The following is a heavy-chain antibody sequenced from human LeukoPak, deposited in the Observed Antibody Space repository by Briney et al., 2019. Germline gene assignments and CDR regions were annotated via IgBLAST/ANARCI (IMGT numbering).Heavy chain of an antibody. CDR3: AKGSLAVAADY. V-gene: IGHV3-30*18. D-gene: IGHD6-19*01. J-gene: IGHJ4*02. CDR2: ISYDGSNK. Sequence: GGSLRLSCAASGFTFSSYGMHWVRQAPGKGLEWVAVISYDGSNKYYADSVKGRFTISRDNSKNTLYPQMNSLRAEDTAVYYCAKGSLAVAADYWGQGTLVTVSS. CDR1: GFTFSSYG.